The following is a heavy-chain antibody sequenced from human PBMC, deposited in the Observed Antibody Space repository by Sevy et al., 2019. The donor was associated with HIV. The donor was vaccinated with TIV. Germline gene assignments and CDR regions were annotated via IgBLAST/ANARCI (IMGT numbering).Heavy chain of an antibody. D-gene: IGHD3-16*01. J-gene: IGHJ4*02. Sequence: GGSLRLSCAASGFIFSNSWMGWVRQAPGGGLECVAAIKPDGSDKYYVDSVKGRFIVSRANAKNSLFLQMNSLRDGDTAVYYWGEGGGGHWGQGALVTVSS. V-gene: IGHV3-7*01. CDR3: GEGGGGH. CDR1: GFIFSNSW. CDR2: IKPDGSDK.